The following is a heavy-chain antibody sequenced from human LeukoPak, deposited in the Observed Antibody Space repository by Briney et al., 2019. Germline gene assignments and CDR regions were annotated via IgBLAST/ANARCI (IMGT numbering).Heavy chain of an antibody. CDR1: GGSFSGYY. Sequence: SETLSLTCALYGGSFSGYYWSWIRQPPGKGLEWIGENKHSESTNYHRSLKSRVTISVDTSKNQFSLKVSSVTAAETAVYYCARAPPKGRHSSALGYSGQGTLAIVSS. J-gene: IGHJ4*02. CDR2: NKHSEST. CDR3: ARAPPKGRHSSALGY. V-gene: IGHV4-34*01. D-gene: IGHD6-19*01.